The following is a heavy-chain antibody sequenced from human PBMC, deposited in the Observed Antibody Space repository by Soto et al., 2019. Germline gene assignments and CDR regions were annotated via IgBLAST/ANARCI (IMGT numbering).Heavy chain of an antibody. D-gene: IGHD2-21*02. CDR1: GFSFNTPG. CDR2: IAFDGSQE. V-gene: IGHV3-30*03. J-gene: IGHJ6*02. CDR3: ATKVRVTNYLYYGMDV. Sequence: QVQLVESGAAVARLGRALSLSCAAPGFSFNTPGFHWVRQAPGKGLEWVAVIAFDGSQEFYGDSVRGRFTISRDNSKNTLFLQMKSLTPEDTAVYYCATKVRVTNYLYYGMDVWGQGTTVTVSS.